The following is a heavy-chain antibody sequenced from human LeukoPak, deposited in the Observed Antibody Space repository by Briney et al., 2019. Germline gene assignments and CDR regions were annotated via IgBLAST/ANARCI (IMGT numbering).Heavy chain of an antibody. CDR3: ARSKDTAMVTTS. J-gene: IGHJ4*02. Sequence: GGSLRLSCAASGFTFSSYAMSWVRQAPGKGLEWVSAISGSGGSTYYADSVKGWFTISRDNSKNTLYLQMNSLRAEDTAVYYCARSKDTAMVTTSWGQGTLVTVSS. V-gene: IGHV3-23*01. D-gene: IGHD5-18*01. CDR1: GFTFSSYA. CDR2: ISGSGGST.